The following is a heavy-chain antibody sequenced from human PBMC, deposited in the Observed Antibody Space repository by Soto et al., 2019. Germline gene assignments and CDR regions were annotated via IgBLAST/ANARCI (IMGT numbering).Heavy chain of an antibody. CDR2: INSDGSST. J-gene: IGHJ6*02. CDR3: ARVGGYYDFWSGPDYYYYYGMDV. Sequence: PGGSLRLSCAASGFTFSSYWMHWVRQAPGKGLVWVSRINSDGSSTSYADSVKGRFTISRDNAKNTLYLQMNSLRAEDTAVYYCARVGGYYDFWSGPDYYYYYGMDVWGQGTTVTVSS. V-gene: IGHV3-74*01. CDR1: GFTFSSYW. D-gene: IGHD3-3*01.